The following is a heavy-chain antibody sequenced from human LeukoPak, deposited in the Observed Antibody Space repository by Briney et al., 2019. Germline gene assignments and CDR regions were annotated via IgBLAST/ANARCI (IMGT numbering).Heavy chain of an antibody. CDR3: ARDLYYYGSGSYRDYYGMDV. V-gene: IGHV3-66*01. CDR2: IYSGGST. D-gene: IGHD3-10*01. J-gene: IGHJ6*02. Sequence: GGSLRLSCAASGFTVSSNYMSWVRQAPGKGLEWVSVIYSGGSTYYADSVKGRFTISRDNSKNTLYLQMNSLRAEDAAVYYCARDLYYYGSGSYRDYYGMDVWGQGTTVTVSS. CDR1: GFTVSSNY.